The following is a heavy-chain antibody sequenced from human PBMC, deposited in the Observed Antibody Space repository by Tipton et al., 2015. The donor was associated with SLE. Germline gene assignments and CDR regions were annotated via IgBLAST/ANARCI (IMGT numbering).Heavy chain of an antibody. V-gene: IGHV4-59*08. Sequence: TLSLTCTVSGGSISGHYWSWIRQPPGKGLEWIGYIYYSGSTNYNPSLKSRVTISVDTSNNQFSLKLNSVTATDAAVYYCARASFIVGSTTFWFDPWGQGALVIVSS. CDR1: GGSISGHY. J-gene: IGHJ5*02. CDR3: ARASFIVGSTTFWFDP. CDR2: IYYSGST. D-gene: IGHD1-26*01.